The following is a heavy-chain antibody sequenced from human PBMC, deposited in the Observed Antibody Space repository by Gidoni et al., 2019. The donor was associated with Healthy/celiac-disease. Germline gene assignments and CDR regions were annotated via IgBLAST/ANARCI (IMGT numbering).Heavy chain of an antibody. CDR3: AKDKSDYDFWSGYSGGYFDY. CDR1: GFTFSSYA. Sequence: EVQLLESGGGLVQPGGSLRLSCAASGFTFSSYAMRWVRQAPGKGLEWVSAISGSGGSTYYADSVKGRFTISRDNSKNTLYLQMNSLRAEDTAVYYCAKDKSDYDFWSGYSGGYFDYWGQGTLVTVSS. J-gene: IGHJ4*02. D-gene: IGHD3-3*01. V-gene: IGHV3-23*01. CDR2: ISGSGGST.